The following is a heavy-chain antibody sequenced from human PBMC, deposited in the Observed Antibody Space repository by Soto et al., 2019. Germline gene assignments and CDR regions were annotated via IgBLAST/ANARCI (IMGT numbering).Heavy chain of an antibody. CDR2: ISSSSGYT. CDR3: AKEYGRLDY. Sequence: GSLRLSCAASGFTFSDYFMSWIRQAPGKGLEWVSYISSSSGYTNYADSVKGRFTISRDNAKNSLYLQMNSLRAEDTAVYYCAKEYGRLDYWGQGTLVTVSS. D-gene: IGHD4-17*01. J-gene: IGHJ4*02. CDR1: GFTFSDYF. V-gene: IGHV3-11*06.